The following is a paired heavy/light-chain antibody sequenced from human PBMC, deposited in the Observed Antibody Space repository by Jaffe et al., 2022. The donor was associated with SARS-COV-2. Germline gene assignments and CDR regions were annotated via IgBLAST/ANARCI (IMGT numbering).Light chain of an antibody. V-gene: IGKV4-1*01. Sequence: DIVMTQSPDSLAVSLGERATINCKSSRSVLYSSDNKNYLAWYQQKSGQPPKLLIYWASTRESGVPDRFSGSGSGTDFTLTIGSLQAEDVAVYYCQQYYTASWTFGQGTKVEIK. J-gene: IGKJ1*01. CDR1: RSVLYSSDNKNY. CDR3: QQYYTASWT. CDR2: WAS.
Heavy chain of an antibody. CDR2: VLYDGSNE. CDR3: ATRPNGDSFW. D-gene: IGHD4-17*01. J-gene: IGHJ4*02. CDR1: GFTFSSYA. Sequence: QVQMVESGGGVVQPERSLRLSCAASGFTFSSYAMHWVRQAPGKGLEWVAVVLYDGSNEYYADSVKGRFIVSRDNSKNTLYLQMNSLRVEDTAVYYCATRPNGDSFWWGQGTLVTVSS. V-gene: IGHV3-30-3*01.